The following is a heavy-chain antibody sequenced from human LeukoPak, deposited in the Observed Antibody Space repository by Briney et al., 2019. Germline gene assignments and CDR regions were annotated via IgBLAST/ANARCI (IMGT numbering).Heavy chain of an antibody. CDR2: ISSSSSYV. D-gene: IGHD4-11*01. J-gene: IGHJ4*02. CDR3: ARVDDYSNSLDY. CDR1: GFTFSSYS. V-gene: IGHV3-21*01. Sequence: GGSLRLSCAASGFTFSSYSMNWVRQAPGKGLEWVSSISSSSSYVYYADSVKGRFTISRDNAKNSLYLQMNSLRAEDTAVYYCARVDDYSNSLDYWGQGTLVTVSS.